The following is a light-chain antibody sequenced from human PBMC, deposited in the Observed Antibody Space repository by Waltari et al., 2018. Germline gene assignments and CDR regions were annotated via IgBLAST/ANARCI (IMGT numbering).Light chain of an antibody. CDR2: AAS. V-gene: IGKV3-20*01. CDR3: QEDGSSPSWT. J-gene: IGKJ1*01. CDR1: QRVSSSN. Sequence: EIVLTQSPGTLSLSPGERATLSCRASQRVSSSNLAWFQQKPGQAPRLLIYAASSRATGIPDRFSGSGSGTDFTLTISRLEPEDFAVYYCQEDGSSPSWTFGQGTKVEIK.